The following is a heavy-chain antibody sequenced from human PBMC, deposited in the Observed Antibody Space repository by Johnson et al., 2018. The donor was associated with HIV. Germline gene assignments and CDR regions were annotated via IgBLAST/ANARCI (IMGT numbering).Heavy chain of an antibody. CDR3: ARDALESPWGFDI. J-gene: IGHJ3*02. D-gene: IGHD7-27*01. Sequence: VQLVESGGGLVQPGGSLRLSRAASGFTISSNYMSWVRQVPGKGLEWVSVINSGGSTYYADFVKGRFIISRDNSKNTLYIQMNSLRAEDTAVYYCARDALESPWGFDIWGQGTMVTVSS. CDR1: GFTISSNY. V-gene: IGHV3-66*01. CDR2: INSGGST.